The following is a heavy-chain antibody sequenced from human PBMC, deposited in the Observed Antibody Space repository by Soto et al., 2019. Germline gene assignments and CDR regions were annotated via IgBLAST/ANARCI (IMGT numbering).Heavy chain of an antibody. Sequence: EVQLVESGGGLVKPGRSLRLSCTASGFTFGDYAMSWFRQAPGKGLEWVGFIRSKAYGGTTEYAASVKGRFTISRDDSKSIAYLQMNSLKTEDTAVYYCTRDTYYYDSSGYYVLLAFDIWGQGTMVTVSS. CDR1: GFTFGDYA. V-gene: IGHV3-49*05. J-gene: IGHJ3*02. D-gene: IGHD3-22*01. CDR3: TRDTYYYDSSGYYVLLAFDI. CDR2: IRSKAYGGTT.